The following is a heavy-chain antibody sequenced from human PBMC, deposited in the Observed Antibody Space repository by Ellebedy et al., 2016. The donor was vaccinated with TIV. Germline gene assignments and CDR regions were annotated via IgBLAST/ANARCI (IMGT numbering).Heavy chain of an antibody. D-gene: IGHD3-22*01. CDR3: ARAPFYYDNTGFPPGAFVD. CDR1: GYTFTGQF. V-gene: IGHV1-2*02. CDR2: INPNSAST. Sequence: ASVKVSCKTSGYTFTGQFIHWVRQAPGQGLEWMGWINPNSASTNYAQKFQGRVTLTRDTSISTAYMELSRLRSDDTALYFCARAPFYYDNTGFPPGAFVDWGQGTLVTVSS. J-gene: IGHJ4*02.